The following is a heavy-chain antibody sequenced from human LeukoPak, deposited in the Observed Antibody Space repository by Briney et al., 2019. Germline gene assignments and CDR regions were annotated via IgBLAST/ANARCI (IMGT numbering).Heavy chain of an antibody. Sequence: SGPTLVKPTQTLTLTCTFSGFSLTTSGVGVGWIRHPPGKALEWLALICWDDDKRYSPSLKSRLTITKDTSKNQVVLTMTNTDPVDTATYYCAHNRITSSGSSETSWFDPWGQGTLVTVSS. CDR1: GFSLTTSGVG. J-gene: IGHJ5*02. D-gene: IGHD6-6*01. CDR2: ICWDDDK. CDR3: AHNRITSSGSSETSWFDP. V-gene: IGHV2-5*02.